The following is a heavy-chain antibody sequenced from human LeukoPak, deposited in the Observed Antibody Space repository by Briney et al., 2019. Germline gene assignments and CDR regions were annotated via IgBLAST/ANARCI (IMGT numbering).Heavy chain of an antibody. Sequence: GASVKVSRKASGGTFSSYAISWVRQAPGQGLEWMGGIIPIFGTANYAQKFQGRATITADKSTSTAYMELSSLRSEDTAVYYCARPLVAGTDAFDIWGQGTMVTVSS. CDR2: IIPIFGTA. D-gene: IGHD6-19*01. V-gene: IGHV1-69*06. J-gene: IGHJ3*02. CDR1: GGTFSSYA. CDR3: ARPLVAGTDAFDI.